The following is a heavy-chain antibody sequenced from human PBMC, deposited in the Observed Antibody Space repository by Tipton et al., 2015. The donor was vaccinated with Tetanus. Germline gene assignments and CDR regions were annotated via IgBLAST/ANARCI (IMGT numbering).Heavy chain of an antibody. V-gene: IGHV1-2*04. D-gene: IGHD5-24*01. CDR2: VNPDSGGA. CDR1: GYAFTAYY. J-gene: IGHJ4*02. CDR3: ARVHGFGPSNLEY. Sequence: QVQLVQSGAEVKKPGASVKVSCKASGYAFTAYYIHWVRQAPGKGLEWMGWVNPDSGGANLALRFQGWGTLTSDASSDTAYMEMSRLSVDDTATYYCARVHGFGPSNLEYWGPGTVVPVSS.